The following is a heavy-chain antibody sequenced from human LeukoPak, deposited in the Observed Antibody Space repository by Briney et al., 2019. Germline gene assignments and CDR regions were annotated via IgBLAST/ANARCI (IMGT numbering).Heavy chain of an antibody. CDR2: FDPEDGET. CDR3: ARAFRAAAGSYYYYYGMDV. D-gene: IGHD6-13*01. V-gene: IGHV1-24*01. Sequence: GASVKVSCKVSGYTLTELSMHWVRQAPGKGLEWMGGFDPEDGETIYAQKFQGRVTMTEDTSTDTAYMELSSLRSEDTAVYYCARAFRAAAGSYYYYYGMDVWGKGTTVTVSS. CDR1: GYTLTELS. J-gene: IGHJ6*04.